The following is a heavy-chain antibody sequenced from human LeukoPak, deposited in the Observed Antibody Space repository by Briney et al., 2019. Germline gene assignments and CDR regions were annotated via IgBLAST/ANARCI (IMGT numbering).Heavy chain of an antibody. CDR2: IHYSGDT. D-gene: IGHD2-8*01. J-gene: IGHJ4*02. V-gene: IGHV4-59*08. CDR1: GGSISSYF. CDR3: ARQAHCTSDLCYPFDY. Sequence: PSETLSLTCTVSGGSISSYFWSWIRQPPGKGLEWIGYIHYSGDTNYNSSLKNRVTISLDASKNQFSLKLRSVTAADTAVYYCARQAHCTSDLCYPFDYWGQGTLVTVSS.